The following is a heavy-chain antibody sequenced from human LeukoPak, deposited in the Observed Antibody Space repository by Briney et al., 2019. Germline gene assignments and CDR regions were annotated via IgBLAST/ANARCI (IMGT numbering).Heavy chain of an antibody. CDR2: IWHEGSNQ. CDR3: AKEMKVQWLSTYYFDY. D-gene: IGHD6-19*01. Sequence: PGGSLRLSCAASGFTFSSYGMHWVRQAPGKGLEWVAGIWHEGSNQYYADSVKGRFTITRDNSKNTLYLQMNSLRAEGTAVYYCAKEMKVQWLSTYYFDYWGQGTLVTVSS. V-gene: IGHV3-33*06. CDR1: GFTFSSYG. J-gene: IGHJ4*02.